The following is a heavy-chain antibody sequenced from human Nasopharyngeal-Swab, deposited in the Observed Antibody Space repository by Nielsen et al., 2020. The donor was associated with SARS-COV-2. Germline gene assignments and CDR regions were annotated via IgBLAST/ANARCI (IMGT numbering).Heavy chain of an antibody. CDR2: ISYDGSNK. CDR1: GFTFSSYG. Sequence: GESLKISCAASGFTFSSYGMHWVRQAPGKGLEWVAVISYDGSNKYYADSVKGRFTISRDNSKNTLYLQMYSLRAEDTAVYYCAKDAYSSSSGLPYYYYYMDVWGKGTTVTVSS. D-gene: IGHD6-6*01. CDR3: AKDAYSSSSGLPYYYYYMDV. V-gene: IGHV3-30*18. J-gene: IGHJ6*03.